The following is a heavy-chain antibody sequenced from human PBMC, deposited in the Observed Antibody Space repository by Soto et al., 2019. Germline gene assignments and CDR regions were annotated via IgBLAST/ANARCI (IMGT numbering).Heavy chain of an antibody. CDR1: GDSINNSHW. D-gene: IGHD6-13*01. CDR2: TYHSGTT. Sequence: QVQLQESGPGLVQPSGTRSLTCAVSGDSINNSHWWSWVRQTPGKGLEWIGETYHSGTTNYNPSLKPRVTISIDKSKNQFSLKMNSVTAADTAVYYCAREVNSSPARGPNWFDPWGQGTLVTVSS. J-gene: IGHJ5*02. CDR3: AREVNSSPARGPNWFDP. V-gene: IGHV4-4*02.